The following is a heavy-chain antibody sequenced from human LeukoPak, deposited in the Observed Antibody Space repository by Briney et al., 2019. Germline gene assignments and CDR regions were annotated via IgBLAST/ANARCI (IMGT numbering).Heavy chain of an antibody. CDR3: ARDSFGDALDY. D-gene: IGHD4-17*01. J-gene: IGHJ4*02. CDR2: ISGSGGST. CDR1: GFTFSSYA. Sequence: GGSLRLSCAASGFTFSSYAMSWVRQAPGKGLEWVSAISGSGGSTYYADSVKGRFTISRDNAKNSLYLQMNSLRAEDTAVYYCARDSFGDALDYWGQGTLVTVSS. V-gene: IGHV3-23*01.